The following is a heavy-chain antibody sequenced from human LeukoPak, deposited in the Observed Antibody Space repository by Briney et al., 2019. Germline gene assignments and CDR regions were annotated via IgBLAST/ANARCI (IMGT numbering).Heavy chain of an antibody. Sequence: ASVKVSCKASGGTFSSYAISWVRQAPGQGLEWMGRIIPIFGTANYAQKFQGRVTITTDESTSTAYMELSSLRSEDTAVYYCAREKRGSYASYYYYYYMDVWGKGTTVTVSS. J-gene: IGHJ6*03. D-gene: IGHD3-10*01. CDR3: AREKRGSYASYYYYYYMDV. CDR2: IIPIFGTA. V-gene: IGHV1-69*05. CDR1: GGTFSSYA.